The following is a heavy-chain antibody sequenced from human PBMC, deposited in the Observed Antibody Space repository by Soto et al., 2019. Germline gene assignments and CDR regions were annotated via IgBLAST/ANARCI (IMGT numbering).Heavy chain of an antibody. V-gene: IGHV3-23*01. Sequence: EVQLLESGGGLVQPGGSLRLSCAASVFSFSSYAMSWVRQAPVKGMEWVSAISGSGGSTYCADSVKGRFTISRDNSNNILYLQMNSLRAEDTAEYYCAKDLVGGSLYYYGSWSLTFDYWGQGTLVTVSS. CDR1: VFSFSSYA. CDR2: ISGSGGST. D-gene: IGHD3-10*01. J-gene: IGHJ4*02. CDR3: AKDLVGGSLYYYGSWSLTFDY.